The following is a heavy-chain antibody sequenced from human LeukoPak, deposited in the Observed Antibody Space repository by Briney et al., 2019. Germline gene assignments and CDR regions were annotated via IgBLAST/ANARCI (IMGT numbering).Heavy chain of an antibody. J-gene: IGHJ4*02. CDR3: AKDSSGYDSPYY. V-gene: IGHV3-30*18. Sequence: GGSLRLSCAGSGCTFSSYGMHWVRQAPGKGLEWVAVISYDGSNKYYADSVKGRFTISRDNSKNTLYLQMNSLRAEDTAVYYCAKDSSGYDSPYYWGQGTLVTVSS. D-gene: IGHD5-12*01. CDR1: GCTFSSYG. CDR2: ISYDGSNK.